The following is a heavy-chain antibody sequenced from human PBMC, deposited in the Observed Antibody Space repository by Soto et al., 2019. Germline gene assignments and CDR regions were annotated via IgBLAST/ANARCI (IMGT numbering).Heavy chain of an antibody. CDR3: AREGPAPYFSYGMDV. V-gene: IGHV1-18*01. J-gene: IGHJ6*02. Sequence: QVQLVQSRGEVKKPGASVKVSCKTSGYSFTTYGISWVRQAPGQGLEWMGWISGYNGNTNYAQNLQGRVTMTTETATSTAYMELRSLISVDTAVYYCAREGPAPYFSYGMDVWGQGSTVTASS. CDR1: GYSFTTYG. CDR2: ISGYNGNT.